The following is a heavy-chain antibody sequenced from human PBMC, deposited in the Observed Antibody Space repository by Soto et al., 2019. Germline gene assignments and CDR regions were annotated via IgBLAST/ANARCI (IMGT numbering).Heavy chain of an antibody. V-gene: IGHV4-34*01. Sequence: SETLSLTCAVYGGSFSGYYWSWIRQPPGKGLEWIGEINHSGSTNYNPSLKSRVTISVDTSKNQFSLKLSSVTAADTAVYYCARRGAKVVTHPYGFDYWGQGTLVTVSS. D-gene: IGHD2-21*02. CDR1: GGSFSGYY. CDR3: ARRGAKVVTHPYGFDY. J-gene: IGHJ4*02. CDR2: INHSGST.